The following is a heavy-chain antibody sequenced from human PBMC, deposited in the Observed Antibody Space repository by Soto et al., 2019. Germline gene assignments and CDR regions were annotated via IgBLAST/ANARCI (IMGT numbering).Heavy chain of an antibody. CDR1: GYTFTSYG. J-gene: IGHJ5*02. CDR2: ISAYNGNT. D-gene: IGHD2-15*01. CDR3: ARGIDIVVVVAATGDYWFDP. Sequence: ASVKVSCKASGYTFTSYGISWVRQAPGQGLEWMGWISAYNGNTNYAQKLQGRVTMTTDTSTSTAYMELRSLRSDDTAVYYCARGIDIVVVVAATGDYWFDPWGQGTLVTVSS. V-gene: IGHV1-18*01.